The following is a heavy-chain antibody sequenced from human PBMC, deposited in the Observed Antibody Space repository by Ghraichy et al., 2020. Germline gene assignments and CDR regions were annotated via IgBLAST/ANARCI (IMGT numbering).Heavy chain of an antibody. Sequence: SETLSLTCAVYGGSFSGYYWSWIRQPPGKGLEWIGEINHSGSTNYNPSLKSRVTISVDTSKNQFSLKLSSVTAADTAVYYCARSFWYYGMDVWGQGTTVTVSS. CDR1: GGSFSGYY. J-gene: IGHJ6*02. CDR3: ARSFWYYGMDV. CDR2: INHSGST. V-gene: IGHV4-34*01.